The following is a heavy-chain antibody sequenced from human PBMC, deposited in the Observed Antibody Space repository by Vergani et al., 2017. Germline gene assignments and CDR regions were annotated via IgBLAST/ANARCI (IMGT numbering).Heavy chain of an antibody. Sequence: EVQLVESGGGLVQPGGSLRLSCAASGFTFSSYWMSWVRQAPGKGLEWVANIKQDGSEKYYVDSVKGRFTISRDNAKNSLYLQMNSLRAEDTAVYYCASEETGTTWYYYYYMDVWGKGTTVTVSS. CDR2: IKQDGSEK. J-gene: IGHJ6*03. V-gene: IGHV3-7*01. D-gene: IGHD1-7*01. CDR1: GFTFSSYW. CDR3: ASEETGTTWYYYYYMDV.